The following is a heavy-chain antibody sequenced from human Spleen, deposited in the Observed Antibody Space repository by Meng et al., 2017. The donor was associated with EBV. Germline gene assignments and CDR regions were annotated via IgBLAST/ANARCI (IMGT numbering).Heavy chain of an antibody. V-gene: IGHV2-5*01. CDR2: IYWNDDK. CDR1: GFSLSYGGVG. Sequence: INLHESRPPVLKPAQTLPLTCTFSGFSLSYGGVGVCWIRQPPEKALEWLALIYWNDDKRYSPSLKSRHTITKDTPKNQVLLAMTNVDPVDTATYYCAHLLTCGGDCYSWFAPWGQGTLVTVSS. D-gene: IGHD2-21*01. J-gene: IGHJ5*02. CDR3: AHLLTCGGDCYSWFAP.